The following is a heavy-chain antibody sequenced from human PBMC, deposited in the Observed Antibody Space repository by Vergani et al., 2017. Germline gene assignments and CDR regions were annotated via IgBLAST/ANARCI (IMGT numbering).Heavy chain of an antibody. J-gene: IGHJ5*02. V-gene: IGHV1-24*01. CDR1: GYTLTELS. Sequence: QVQLVQSGAEVKKPGASVKVSCKVSGYTLTELSMHWVRQAPGKGLEWMGGFDPEDGETIYAQKFQGRVTMTEETSTDTAYMELSSLRSEDTAVYYCATHRGYRTGLNWFDPWGQGTLVTVSS. CDR2: FDPEDGET. D-gene: IGHD5-12*01. CDR3: ATHRGYRTGLNWFDP.